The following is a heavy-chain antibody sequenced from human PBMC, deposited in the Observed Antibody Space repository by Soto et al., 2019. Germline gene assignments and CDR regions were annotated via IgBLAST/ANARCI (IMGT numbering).Heavy chain of an antibody. D-gene: IGHD3-22*01. CDR3: ARDPRYYYDSCGYYPWYYDY. Sequence: ASVKVSCKASGYTFTGYYMHWVRQAPGQGLEWMGWINPNSGGTNYAQKFQGWVTMTRDTSISTAYMELSRLRSDDTAVYYCARDPRYYYDSCGYYPWYYDYWGQGTLVTVSS. CDR1: GYTFTGYY. J-gene: IGHJ4*02. V-gene: IGHV1-2*04. CDR2: INPNSGGT.